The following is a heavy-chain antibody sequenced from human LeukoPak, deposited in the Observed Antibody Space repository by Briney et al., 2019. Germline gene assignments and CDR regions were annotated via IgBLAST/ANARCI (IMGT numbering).Heavy chain of an antibody. V-gene: IGHV4-34*01. CDR2: INHSGST. D-gene: IGHD3-10*01. J-gene: IGHJ4*02. CDR1: GGSFSGYY. CDR3: ARRTIGNVLPRY. Sequence: PSETLSLTCAVYGGSFSGYYWSWIRQPPGKGLEWIGEINHSGSTNYNPSLKRRITISVDTSKNQFSLKLSSVTAADTAVYYCARRTIGNVLPRYWGQGTLVTVSS.